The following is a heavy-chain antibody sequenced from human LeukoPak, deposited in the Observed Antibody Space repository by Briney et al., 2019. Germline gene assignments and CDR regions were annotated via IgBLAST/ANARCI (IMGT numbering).Heavy chain of an antibody. Sequence: TSETLSLTCAVYGGSFSGYYWSWIRQPPGKGLEWIGEINHSGSTNYNPSLKSRVTISVDTSKNQFSLKLSSVTAADTAIYYCARKYYYDSNGRDAFDIWGQGTMVTVSS. V-gene: IGHV4-34*01. CDR1: GGSFSGYY. CDR2: INHSGST. CDR3: ARKYYYDSNGRDAFDI. D-gene: IGHD3-22*01. J-gene: IGHJ3*02.